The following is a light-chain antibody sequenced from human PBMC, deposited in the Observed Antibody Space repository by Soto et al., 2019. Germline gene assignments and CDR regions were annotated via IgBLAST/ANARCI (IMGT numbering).Light chain of an antibody. CDR3: QQRSGWYT. CDR2: GAS. CDR1: QSIENY. J-gene: IGKJ5*01. Sequence: DIQMTQSPSSLSASVGDRVNITCRASQSIENYLHWYRQRLGKAPELLINGASNLQSGVPARFSGSGSGTDFTLTISSLEPEDFAIYYCQQRSGWYTFXQGTRLEIK. V-gene: IGKV1-39*01.